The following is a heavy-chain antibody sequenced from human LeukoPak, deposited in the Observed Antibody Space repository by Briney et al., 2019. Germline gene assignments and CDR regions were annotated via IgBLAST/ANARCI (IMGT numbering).Heavy chain of an antibody. CDR3: ARDWWVFYSSSWYTFDY. J-gene: IGHJ4*02. CDR2: IIPIFGTA. Sequence: GASVKVSCKASGGTFSSYAISWVRQAPGQGLEWMGRIIPIFGTANYAQKFQGRVTITTDESTSTAYMELSSLRSEDTAVYYCARDWWVFYSSSWYTFDYWGQGTLVTVSS. D-gene: IGHD6-13*01. V-gene: IGHV1-69*05. CDR1: GGTFSSYA.